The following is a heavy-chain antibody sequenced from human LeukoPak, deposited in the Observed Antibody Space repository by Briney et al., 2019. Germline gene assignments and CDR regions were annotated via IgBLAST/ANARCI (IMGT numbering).Heavy chain of an antibody. J-gene: IGHJ4*02. Sequence: GGSLRLSCAASGFTFDDYGMSWVRQAPGKGLEWVSGINWNGGSTGYADSVKGRFTISRDNAKNSLYLQMNSLRAEDTAVYYCARDGDIVAPDYWGQGTLVTVSS. D-gene: IGHD5-12*01. V-gene: IGHV3-20*04. CDR3: ARDGDIVAPDY. CDR2: INWNGGST. CDR1: GFTFDDYG.